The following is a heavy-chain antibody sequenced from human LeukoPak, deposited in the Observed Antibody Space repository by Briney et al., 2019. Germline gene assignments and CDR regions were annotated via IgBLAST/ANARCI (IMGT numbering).Heavy chain of an antibody. D-gene: IGHD3-22*01. CDR2: IIPIFGAA. Sequence: SVKVSCKASGGTFSSYAISWVRQAPGQGLEWMGGIIPIFGAANYAQKFQGRVTITADESTSTAYMELSSLRSEDTAVYYCARSDYDSSGYHRYWGQGTLVTVSS. CDR3: ARSDYDSSGYHRY. V-gene: IGHV1-69*13. CDR1: GGTFSSYA. J-gene: IGHJ4*02.